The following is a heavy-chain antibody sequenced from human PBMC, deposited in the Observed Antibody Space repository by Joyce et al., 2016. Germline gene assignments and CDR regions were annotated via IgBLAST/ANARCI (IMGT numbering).Heavy chain of an antibody. CDR3: ARVDCGGDCFLGDAFDI. D-gene: IGHD2-21*02. CDR1: GFIVSNNY. CDR2: IFSSGST. V-gene: IGHV3-53*01. J-gene: IGHJ3*02. Sequence: EVQLVESGGGLIQPGGSLRLSCAASGFIVSNNYMTWVRQAPGKGLEGVSVIFSSGSTYYADSVRGRFTISRDKSKNTLYLQMNSLRAEDTAVYYCARVDCGGDCFLGDAFDIWGQGTMVTVSS.